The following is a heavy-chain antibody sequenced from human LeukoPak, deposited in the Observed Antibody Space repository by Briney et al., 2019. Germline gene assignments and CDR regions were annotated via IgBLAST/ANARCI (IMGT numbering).Heavy chain of an antibody. CDR2: ISSSGSTI. D-gene: IGHD3-10*02. CDR1: GFTFSSYE. CDR3: AELGITMIGGV. Sequence: PGGSLRLTCAASGFTFSSYEMNWVRQAPGKGLEWVSYISSSGSTIYYADSVKGRFAISRDNAKNSLYLQMNSLRAEDTAVYYCAELGITMIGGVWGKGTTVTISS. V-gene: IGHV3-48*03. J-gene: IGHJ6*03.